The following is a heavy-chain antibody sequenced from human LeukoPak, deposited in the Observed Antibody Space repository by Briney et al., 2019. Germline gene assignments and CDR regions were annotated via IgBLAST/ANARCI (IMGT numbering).Heavy chain of an antibody. CDR3: ARVARFYCSGGSCYSDY. J-gene: IGHJ4*02. V-gene: IGHV1-8*01. CDR1: GYTFTSYD. CDR2: MNPNSGNT. Sequence: ASVKVSCKASGYTFTSYDINWVRQATGQGLEWMGWMNPNSGNTGYAQKFQGRVTMTRNTSISTDYMELSSLRSEDTAVYYCARVARFYCSGGSCYSDYWGQGTLVTVSS. D-gene: IGHD2-15*01.